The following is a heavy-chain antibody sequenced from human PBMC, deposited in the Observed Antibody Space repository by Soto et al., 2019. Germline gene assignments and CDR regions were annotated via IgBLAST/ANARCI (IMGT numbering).Heavy chain of an antibody. CDR1: GGSFSGYY. V-gene: IGHV4-34*01. CDR2: INHSGST. D-gene: IGHD2-2*01. CDR3: ASHRVPAALDY. J-gene: IGHJ4*02. Sequence: LETLSLTCAVFGGSFSGYYWSWIRQPPGKGLEWIGEINHSGSTNYNASLKSRVTISVDTSKNQFSLKLSSVTAADTAVYYCASHRVPAALDYWGQGTLVTV.